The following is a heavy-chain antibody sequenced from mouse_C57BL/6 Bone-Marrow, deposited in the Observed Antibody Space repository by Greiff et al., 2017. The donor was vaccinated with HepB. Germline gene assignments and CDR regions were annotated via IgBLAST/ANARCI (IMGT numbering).Heavy chain of an antibody. CDR1: GYSFTGYY. CDR3: ARCDVGNFDY. J-gene: IGHJ2*01. D-gene: IGHD3-1*01. Sequence: VHVKQSGPELVKPGASVKISCKASGYSFTGYYMNWVKQSPEKSLEWIGEINPSTGGTTYNQKFKAKATLTVDKSSSTAYMQLKSLTSEDSAVYYCARCDVGNFDYWGQGTTLTVSS. CDR2: INPSTGGT. V-gene: IGHV1-42*01.